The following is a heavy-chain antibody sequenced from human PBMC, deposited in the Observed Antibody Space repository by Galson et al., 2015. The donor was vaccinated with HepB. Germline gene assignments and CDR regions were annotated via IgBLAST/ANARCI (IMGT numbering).Heavy chain of an antibody. D-gene: IGHD6-13*01. J-gene: IGHJ6*03. CDR1: GGSFSSHS. V-gene: IGHV1-69*04. CDR3: ARGVRAPNRIATYPATDYYYYYMDV. CDR2: IIPMLDIA. Sequence: SVKVSCKASGGSFSSHSINWVRQAPGQGLEWMGRIIPMLDIANYAQKFQGRVTITADKSTITAYMELSSLRSEDTAVYYCARGVRAPNRIATYPATDYYYYYMDVWGKGTTVTVSS.